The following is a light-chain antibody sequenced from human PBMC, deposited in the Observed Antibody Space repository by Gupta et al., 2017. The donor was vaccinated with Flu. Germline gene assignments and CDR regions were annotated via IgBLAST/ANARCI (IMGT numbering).Light chain of an antibody. V-gene: IGKV3-20*01. CDR2: GAS. CDR3: HQDGSSPRT. Sequence: GTLFFSQGERATLSCRASQSVRSNYLAWYQQKPGQAPRLLIYGASSRATGIPDRFSGSGSGTEFTLTISRLEPEDFAVYYCHQDGSSPRTFGQGTKVEI. J-gene: IGKJ1*01. CDR1: QSVRSNY.